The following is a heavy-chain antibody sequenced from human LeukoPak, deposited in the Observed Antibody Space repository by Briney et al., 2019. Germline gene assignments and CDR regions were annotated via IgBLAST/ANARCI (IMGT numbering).Heavy chain of an antibody. J-gene: IGHJ5*02. CDR3: ARAFIAVAGPNWFDP. D-gene: IGHD6-19*01. V-gene: IGHV4-4*07. CDR2: IYTSGST. Sequence: SETLSLTCTVSGGSISSYYWSWIRQPAGKGLEWIGRIYTSGSTNYNPSLTSRVTMSVDTSKNQFSLKLSSVTAADTAVYYCARAFIAVAGPNWFDPWGQGTLVTVSS. CDR1: GGSISSYY.